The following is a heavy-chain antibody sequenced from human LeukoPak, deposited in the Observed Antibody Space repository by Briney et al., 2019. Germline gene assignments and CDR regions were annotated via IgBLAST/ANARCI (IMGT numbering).Heavy chain of an antibody. Sequence: SETLSLTCTVSGGSISSYYWSWIRQPPGKGLEWIGYIYYSGSTNYNPSLKGRVTISVDTSKNQFSLKLSSVTAADTAVYYCARSLRSSRITMVRENYYFDYWGQGTLVTVSS. D-gene: IGHD3-10*01. CDR2: IYYSGST. J-gene: IGHJ4*02. V-gene: IGHV4-59*01. CDR3: ARSLRSSRITMVRENYYFDY. CDR1: GGSISSYY.